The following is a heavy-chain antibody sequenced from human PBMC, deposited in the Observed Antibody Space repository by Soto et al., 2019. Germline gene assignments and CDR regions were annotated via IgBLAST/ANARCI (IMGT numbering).Heavy chain of an antibody. CDR1: GYTFTSYA. J-gene: IGHJ6*03. Sequence: QVQLVQSGAEVKKPGASVKVSCKASGYTFTSYAMHWVRQAPGQRLEWMGWINAGNGNTKYSQKFQGRVTITRDTAARTAYKERSSLRSEDTAVYYWARMGSGSTYYYYYYMDVWGKGTTVTVSS. D-gene: IGHD3-10*01. CDR3: ARMGSGSTYYYYYYMDV. V-gene: IGHV1-3*01. CDR2: INAGNGNT.